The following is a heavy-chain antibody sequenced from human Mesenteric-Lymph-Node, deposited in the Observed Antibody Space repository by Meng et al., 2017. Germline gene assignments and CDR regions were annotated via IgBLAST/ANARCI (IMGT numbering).Heavy chain of an antibody. CDR2: ISYDGSNK. CDR3: ARAWAEVAPGAFDI. D-gene: IGHD2-15*01. CDR1: GFTFSSYA. Sequence: GESLKISCAASGFTFSSYAMDWVRQAPGKGLEWVAVISYDGSNKYYADSVKGRFTISRDNSKNTLYLQMNSLRAEDTAVYYCARAWAEVAPGAFDIWGQGTMVTVSS. V-gene: IGHV3-30*01. J-gene: IGHJ3*02.